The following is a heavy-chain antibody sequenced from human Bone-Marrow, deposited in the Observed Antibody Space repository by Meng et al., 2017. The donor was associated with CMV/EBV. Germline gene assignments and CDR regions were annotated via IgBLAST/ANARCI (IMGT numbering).Heavy chain of an antibody. CDR1: GFTFSDYY. Sequence: GESLKISCAASGFTFSDYYMSWIRQAPGKGLEWVSYISSSSSTIYYADSVKGRFTISRDNAKNSLYLQMNSLRAEDTAVYYCARAQIVGATTLFDYWGQGTLVTVSS. D-gene: IGHD1-26*01. J-gene: IGHJ4*02. CDR3: ARAQIVGATTLFDY. V-gene: IGHV3-11*04. CDR2: ISSSSSTI.